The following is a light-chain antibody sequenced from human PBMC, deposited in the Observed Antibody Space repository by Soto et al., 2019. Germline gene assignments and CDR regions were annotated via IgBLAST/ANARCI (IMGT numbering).Light chain of an antibody. CDR1: QSVSSY. CDR3: QQHGISHIT. CDR2: EAS. J-gene: IGKJ5*01. V-gene: IGKV1-39*01. Sequence: DIQMTQSPSPLSASVGDRVDITCRTSQSVSSYLNWYQAKPGKAPKLLIYEASSLESGVPSRFSGSGSGTEFTLTITRLEPDDSAVYYCQQHGISHITFGQGTRLEIK.